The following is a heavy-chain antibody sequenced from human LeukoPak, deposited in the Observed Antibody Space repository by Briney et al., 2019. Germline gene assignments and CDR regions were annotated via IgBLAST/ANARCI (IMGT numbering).Heavy chain of an antibody. CDR2: IIPIFGTS. Sequence: GASVKVSCKASGGTFSSYAISWVRQAPGQGLERMGGIIPIFGTSNYAQKFQGRVTITTDESTSTAYMELSSLRSEDTAVYYCARRPFGGSYEYFDYWGQGTLVTVSS. CDR1: GGTFSSYA. D-gene: IGHD1-26*01. J-gene: IGHJ4*02. V-gene: IGHV1-69*05. CDR3: ARRPFGGSYEYFDY.